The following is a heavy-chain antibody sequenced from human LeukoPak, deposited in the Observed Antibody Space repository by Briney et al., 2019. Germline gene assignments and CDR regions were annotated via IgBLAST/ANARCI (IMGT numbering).Heavy chain of an antibody. CDR1: GFTFSSYA. CDR3: AHGSMYQLDY. CDR2: ISYDGSNK. J-gene: IGHJ4*02. Sequence: PGGSLRLSCAASGFTFSSYAMHWVHQAPGKGLEWVAVISYDGSNKYYADSVKGRFTISRDNSKNTLYLQMNSLRAEDTAVYYCAHGSMYQLDYWGQGTLVTVSS. V-gene: IGHV3-30*04. D-gene: IGHD2-2*01.